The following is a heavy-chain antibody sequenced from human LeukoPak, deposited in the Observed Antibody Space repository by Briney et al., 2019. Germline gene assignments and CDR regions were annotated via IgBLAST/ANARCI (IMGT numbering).Heavy chain of an antibody. D-gene: IGHD3-16*02. V-gene: IGHV3-23*01. J-gene: IGHJ4*02. CDR2: ISGSGGNT. CDR3: ARGDYVWGSYRYTVDY. Sequence: GGTLRLSCAASGFTFNSYGMSWVRQAPGKGLEWVSAISGSGGNTYYADSVKGRFTISRDNAKNTLYLQMNSLRAEDTAVYYCARGDYVWGSYRYTVDYWGQGTLVTVSS. CDR1: GFTFNSYG.